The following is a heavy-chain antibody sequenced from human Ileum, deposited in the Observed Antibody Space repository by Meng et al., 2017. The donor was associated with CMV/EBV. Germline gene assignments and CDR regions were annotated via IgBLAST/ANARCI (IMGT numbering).Heavy chain of an antibody. CDR3: ARDHASSSQLLDY. Sequence: QVQLVRSGVEVKNIGASVKVSCKASGYTFSSYSFSWVRQAPGQGLEWMGWISAYNGDIKYAQKFRDRVTMTTDTSTSTAYMDLRGLRSDDTAVYYCARDHASSSQLLDYWGQGTLVTVSS. D-gene: IGHD6-6*01. CDR1: GYTFSSYS. CDR2: ISAYNGDI. V-gene: IGHV1-18*04. J-gene: IGHJ4*02.